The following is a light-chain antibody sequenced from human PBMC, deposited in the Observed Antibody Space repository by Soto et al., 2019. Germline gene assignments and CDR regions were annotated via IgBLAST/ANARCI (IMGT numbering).Light chain of an antibody. CDR2: GAS. J-gene: IGKJ1*01. V-gene: IGKV3-20*01. CDR3: QQYVNSPEWT. Sequence: EIVLTQSPATLSLSPGERATLSCRASQSVSSSYLAWYQQKPGQAPRLLIYGASSRATGIPDRFSGSGSGTDFTLTISRLEPEDFAVYYCQQYVNSPEWTFGQGTKVDIK. CDR1: QSVSSSY.